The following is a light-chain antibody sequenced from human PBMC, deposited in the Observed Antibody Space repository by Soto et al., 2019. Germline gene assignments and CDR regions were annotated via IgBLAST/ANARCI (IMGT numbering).Light chain of an antibody. CDR3: HQRNK. CDR2: SAS. Sequence: IRLTQSPCTLSLSLGERATLSCRASQTVSGSYLARYHKKPGQAPRLLINSASTRAPGIPDRLSASGTGTDFTLPISRLEPEDSAVYYCHQRNKFGQGTRLEIK. J-gene: IGKJ5*01. CDR1: QTVSGSY. V-gene: IGKV3D-20*02.